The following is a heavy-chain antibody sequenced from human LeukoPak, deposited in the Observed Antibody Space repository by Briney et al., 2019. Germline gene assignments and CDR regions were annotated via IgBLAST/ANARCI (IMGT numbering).Heavy chain of an antibody. D-gene: IGHD3-10*01. V-gene: IGHV3-23*01. CDR3: AKPPSMVRGVIPREDY. CDR1: GFTFSSYA. J-gene: IGHJ4*02. Sequence: PGGSLRLSCAASGFTFSSYAMNWVRQAPGKGLEWVSAISGSGGSTYYADSVKGRFTISRDNSKNTLYLQMNSLRAEDTAVYYCAKPPSMVRGVIPREDYWGQGTLVTVSS. CDR2: ISGSGGST.